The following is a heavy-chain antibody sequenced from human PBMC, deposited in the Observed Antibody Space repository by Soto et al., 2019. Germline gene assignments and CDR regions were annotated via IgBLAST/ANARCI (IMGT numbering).Heavy chain of an antibody. D-gene: IGHD1-26*01. Sequence: SETLSLACTVSGESISIDYWSWIREPPGKGLEWIGYISYSGNTNYNPSLKSLVTISVDTSKKQFSLKLRSVTAADTAVYYCARVLSGSSLFDYWGQGMLVTVSS. CDR3: ARVLSGSSLFDY. J-gene: IGHJ4*02. V-gene: IGHV4-59*01. CDR1: GESISIDY. CDR2: ISYSGNT.